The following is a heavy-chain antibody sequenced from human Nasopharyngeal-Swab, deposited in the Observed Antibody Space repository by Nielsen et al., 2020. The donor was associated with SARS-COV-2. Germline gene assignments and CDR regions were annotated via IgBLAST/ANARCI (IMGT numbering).Heavy chain of an antibody. CDR1: GFTFDDYA. CDR2: ISWNSGTI. V-gene: IGHV3-9*01. Sequence: GGSLRLSCAASGFTFDDYAMHWVRQAPGKGLEWVSGISWNSGTIGYADSVKGRFTISRDNAKNSLFLQMNSLRTEDTALYYCARDAARSWYNWFDPWGRGTLVTVSS. D-gene: IGHD6-13*01. CDR3: ARDAARSWYNWFDP. J-gene: IGHJ5*02.